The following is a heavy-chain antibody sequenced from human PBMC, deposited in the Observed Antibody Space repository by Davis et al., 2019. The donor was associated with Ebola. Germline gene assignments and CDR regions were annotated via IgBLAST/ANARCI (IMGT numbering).Heavy chain of an antibody. J-gene: IGHJ6*03. Sequence: GGSLRLSCAASGFTFSSYSMNWVRQAPGKGLEWVSSISSSSSYIYYADSVKGRFTISRDNAKNSLYLQMNSLRAEDTAVYYCARDGTNYYYYYYMDVWGKGTTVTVSS. CDR1: GFTFSSYS. D-gene: IGHD1-1*01. CDR3: ARDGTNYYYYYYMDV. CDR2: ISSSSSYI. V-gene: IGHV3-21*01.